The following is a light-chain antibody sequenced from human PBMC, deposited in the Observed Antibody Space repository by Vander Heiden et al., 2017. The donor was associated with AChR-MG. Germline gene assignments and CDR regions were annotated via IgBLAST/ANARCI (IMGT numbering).Light chain of an antibody. J-gene: IGLJ3*02. CDR3: CSYAGSSNWV. CDR2: EGS. CDR1: TSDVGIYNL. V-gene: IGLV2-23*01. Sequence: QSALTQPASVSGSPGQSITISCTGTTSDVGIYNLVSWYQQHPAKAPKLMIYEGSKRPSGVSNRFSGSKSGNTASLTISGLQAEDEADYYCCSYAGSSNWVFGGGTKVTVL.